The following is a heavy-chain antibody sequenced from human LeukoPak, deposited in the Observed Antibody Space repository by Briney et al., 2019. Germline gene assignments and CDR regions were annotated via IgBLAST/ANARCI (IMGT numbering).Heavy chain of an antibody. J-gene: IGHJ4*02. Sequence: SETLSLTCAVYGGSFSGYYWSWIRQPPGKGLEWIGEINHSGSTNYNPSLKSRVTISVDTSKNQFSLELSSVTAADTAVYYCASFAVAGPIDYWGQGTLVTVSS. CDR1: GGSFSGYY. CDR2: INHSGST. D-gene: IGHD6-19*01. CDR3: ASFAVAGPIDY. V-gene: IGHV4-34*01.